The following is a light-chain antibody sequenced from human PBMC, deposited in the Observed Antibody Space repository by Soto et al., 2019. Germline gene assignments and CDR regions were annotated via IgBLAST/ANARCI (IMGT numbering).Light chain of an antibody. CDR3: MQGTHWPYT. CDR2: RIS. Sequence: VVMTQSPLSMAVTLGEPASVSCRSSQGLVTNEVYSYLIWFHQRPGQSPRRLIYRISNRDSGVPDRISGSGSGTDFTLKISRVEAEDVGVYYCMQGTHWPYTFGQGTHLEI. CDR1: QGLVTNEVYSY. V-gene: IGKV2-30*01. J-gene: IGKJ2*01.